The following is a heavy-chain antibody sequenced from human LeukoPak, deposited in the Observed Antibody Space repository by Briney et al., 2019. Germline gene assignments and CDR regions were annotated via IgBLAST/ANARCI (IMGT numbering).Heavy chain of an antibody. CDR2: ITASGGGT. Sequence: GGSLRLSCAASEFTFSGYAMSWVRQAPGKGLEWVSAITASGGGTYYTDSVKGRFTISGDNSKNTLYLQMNSLRAEDTAVYYRARGSFGDYDYWGQGTLVTVSS. V-gene: IGHV3-23*01. CDR3: ARGSFGDYDY. CDR1: EFTFSGYA. D-gene: IGHD4-17*01. J-gene: IGHJ4*02.